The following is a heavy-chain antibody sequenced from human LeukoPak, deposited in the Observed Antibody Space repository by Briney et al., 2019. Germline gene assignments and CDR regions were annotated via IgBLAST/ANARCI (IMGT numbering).Heavy chain of an antibody. D-gene: IGHD2-15*01. CDR3: TADGCAGGGCFSGHY. Sequence: PGGSLRLSCAASGFTFINAWMSWVRQAPGKGLEWVGRIKSKADGGSTDYAAPVKGRITFSRDGSKNTLYLQMNSLKTEDTAVYYCTADGCAGGGCFSGHYWGQGTLVTVSS. V-gene: IGHV3-15*01. J-gene: IGHJ4*02. CDR1: GFTFINAW. CDR2: IKSKADGGST.